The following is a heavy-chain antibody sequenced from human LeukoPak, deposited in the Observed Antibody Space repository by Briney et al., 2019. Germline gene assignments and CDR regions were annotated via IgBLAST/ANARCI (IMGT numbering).Heavy chain of an antibody. CDR2: ISSSSSYI. CDR1: GFTFSSYS. CDR3: ARDSPGGTTNWFDP. D-gene: IGHD3-16*01. V-gene: IGHV3-21*01. J-gene: IGHJ5*02. Sequence: GGSLRLSCAASGFTFSSYSMNWVRQAPGKGLEWVSSISSSSSYIYYADSVKGRFTISRDNAKDSLYLQMNSLRAEDTAVYYCARDSPGGTTNWFDPWGQGTLVTVSS.